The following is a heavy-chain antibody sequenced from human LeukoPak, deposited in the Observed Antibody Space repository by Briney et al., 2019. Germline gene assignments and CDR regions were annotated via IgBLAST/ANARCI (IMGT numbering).Heavy chain of an antibody. D-gene: IGHD6-19*01. CDR2: ISYDGSNK. V-gene: IGHV3-30*04. J-gene: IGHJ4*02. CDR3: ASTGYSSGSDPPDGV. Sequence: GGSLRLSCAASGFTFSSYAMHWVRQAPGKGLEWVAVISYDGSNKYYADSVKGRFTISRDNSKNTPYLQMNSLRAEDTAVYYCASTGYSSGSDPPDGVWGQGTLVTVSS. CDR1: GFTFSSYA.